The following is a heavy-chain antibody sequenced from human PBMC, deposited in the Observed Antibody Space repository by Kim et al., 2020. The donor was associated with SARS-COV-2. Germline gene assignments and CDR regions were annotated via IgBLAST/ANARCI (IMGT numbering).Heavy chain of an antibody. Sequence: GGSLRLSCAASGFTFSSYDMHWVRQATGKGLEWVSAIGTAGDTYYPGSVKGRFTISRENAKNSLYLQMNSLRAGDTAVYYCARGGGYSGYDQRPNDEYYYYGMDVWGQGTTVTVSS. J-gene: IGHJ6*02. CDR1: GFTFSSYD. V-gene: IGHV3-13*04. CDR3: ARGGGYSGYDQRPNDEYYYYGMDV. D-gene: IGHD5-12*01. CDR2: IGTAGDT.